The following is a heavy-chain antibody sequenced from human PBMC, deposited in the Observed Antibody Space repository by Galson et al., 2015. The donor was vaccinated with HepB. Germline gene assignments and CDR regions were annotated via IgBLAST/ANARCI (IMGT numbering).Heavy chain of an antibody. Sequence: SVKVSCKASGGTFSNYTINWVRQAPGHGLEWLGRIIPSLDMPNYAQKLQGRVTITADKSTGIAYMELSSLRSEDTAVYYCARNRVMVVGASDYYFVLDVWGQGTTVTVS. CDR1: GGTFSNYT. D-gene: IGHD2-15*01. CDR2: IIPSLDMP. J-gene: IGHJ6*02. V-gene: IGHV1-69*02. CDR3: ARNRVMVVGASDYYFVLDV.